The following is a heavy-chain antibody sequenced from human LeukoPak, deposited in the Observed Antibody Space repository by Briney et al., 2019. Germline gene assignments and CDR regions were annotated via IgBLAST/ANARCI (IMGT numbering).Heavy chain of an antibody. J-gene: IGHJ6*02. V-gene: IGHV3-30*18. CDR1: GFTFSSYG. D-gene: IGHD6-13*01. Sequence: PGRSLRLSCAASGFTFSSYGMHWVRQAPGKGLEWVAVISYDGSNKYYADSVKGRFTISRDNSKNTLYLQMNSLRAEDTAVYYCAKDHGYSSSWYRYYYYYYGMDVWGQGTTVTVSS. CDR3: AKDHGYSSSWYRYYYYYYGMDV. CDR2: ISYDGSNK.